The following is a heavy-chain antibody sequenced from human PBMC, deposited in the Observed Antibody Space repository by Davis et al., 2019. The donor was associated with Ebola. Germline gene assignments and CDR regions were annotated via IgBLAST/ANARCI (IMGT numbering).Heavy chain of an antibody. D-gene: IGHD2-2*01. CDR2: INSDGSST. V-gene: IGHV3-74*01. CDR3: AYLGGYCSSTSCHDY. Sequence: PGGSLRLSCAASGFTFNTYWMHWVRQVPGKGLLWVSRINSDGSSTSYADSVKGRFTISRDNAKNTLYLQMNSLRAEDTAVYYCAYLGGYCSSTSCHDYWGQGTLVTVSS. J-gene: IGHJ4*02. CDR1: GFTFNTYW.